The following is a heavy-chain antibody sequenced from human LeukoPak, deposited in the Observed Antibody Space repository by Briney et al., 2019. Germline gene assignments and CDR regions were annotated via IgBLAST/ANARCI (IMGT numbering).Heavy chain of an antibody. Sequence: GGSLRLSCAASGFTFSDYYMSWIRQAPGKGLEWVSYISSSGSTIYYADSVKGRFTISRDNSKNSLYLQMNSLRAEDTAVYYCARAGSSTSQCCWYGMDVWGQGTTATVSS. J-gene: IGHJ6*02. D-gene: IGHD2-2*01. CDR3: ARAGSSTSQCCWYGMDV. CDR2: ISSSGSTI. CDR1: GFTFSDYY. V-gene: IGHV3-11*01.